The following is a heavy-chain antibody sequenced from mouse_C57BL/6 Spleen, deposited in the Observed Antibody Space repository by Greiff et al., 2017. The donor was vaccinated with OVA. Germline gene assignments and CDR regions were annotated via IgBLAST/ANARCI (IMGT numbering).Heavy chain of an antibody. CDR2: IYPSDSET. CDR3: ARRGDYDDAMDY. Sequence: QVQLQQPGAELVRPGSSVKLSCKASGYTFTSYWMDWVKQRPGQGLEWIGNIYPSDSETHYNQKFKDKATLTVDKSSSTAYMQLSSLTSEDSAVYYCARRGDYDDAMDYWGQGTSVTVSS. CDR1: GYTFTSYW. J-gene: IGHJ4*01. D-gene: IGHD2-4*01. V-gene: IGHV1-61*01.